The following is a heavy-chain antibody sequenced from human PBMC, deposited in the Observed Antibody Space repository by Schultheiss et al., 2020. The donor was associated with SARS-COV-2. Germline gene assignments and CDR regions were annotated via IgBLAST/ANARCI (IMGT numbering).Heavy chain of an antibody. D-gene: IGHD5-24*01. J-gene: IGHJ4*02. V-gene: IGHV3-30-3*01. CDR3: ARGLLWVDGYNSYLIDY. CDR1: GFTFSRYA. Sequence: GGSLRLSCAASGFTFSRYAMHWVRQAPGKGLEWVAVMSYDGSNEYYADAVKGRFTISRDTAKNTLYLRMNSLRYEDTAMYYCARGLLWVDGYNSYLIDYWGQGTLVTVSS. CDR2: MSYDGSNE.